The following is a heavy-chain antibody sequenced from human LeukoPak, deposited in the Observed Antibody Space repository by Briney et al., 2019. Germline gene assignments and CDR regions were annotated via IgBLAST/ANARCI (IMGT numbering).Heavy chain of an antibody. CDR2: IYYSGST. V-gene: IGHV4-30-4*08. D-gene: IGHD5-18*01. CDR1: GGSISSGDYY. Sequence: PSQTLSLTRTVSGGSISSGDYYWSWIRQPPGKGLEWIGYIYYSGSTYYNPSLKSRVTISVDTSKNQFSLKLSSVTAADTAVYYCARGSSYGYGYGNWFDPWGQGTLVTVSS. CDR3: ARGSSYGYGYGNWFDP. J-gene: IGHJ5*02.